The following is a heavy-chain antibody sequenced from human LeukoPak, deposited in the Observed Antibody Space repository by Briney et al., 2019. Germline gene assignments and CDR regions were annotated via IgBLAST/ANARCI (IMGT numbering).Heavy chain of an antibody. J-gene: IGHJ6*02. V-gene: IGHV4-61*08. Sequence: PSETLSLTCTVSGGSISSGDYYWSWIRQPPGKGLEWIGYIYYSGSTNYNPSLKSRVTISVDTSKNQFSLKLSSVTAADTAVYYCARAPWGYSYGPRSYGMDVWGQGTTVTVSS. CDR2: IYYSGST. CDR3: ARAPWGYSYGPRSYGMDV. D-gene: IGHD5-18*01. CDR1: GGSISSGDYY.